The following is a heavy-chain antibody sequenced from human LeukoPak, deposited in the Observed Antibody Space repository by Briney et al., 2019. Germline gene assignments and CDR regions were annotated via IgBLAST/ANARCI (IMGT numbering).Heavy chain of an antibody. V-gene: IGHV3-74*01. CDR3: ARSTIFGVVIPHYGMDV. CDR2: INSDGSST. D-gene: IGHD3-3*01. J-gene: IGHJ6*02. CDR1: GFTFSSYW. Sequence: GGSLRLSCAASGFTFSSYWMHWVRQAPGKGLVWVSRINSDGSSTSYADSVKGRFTISRDNAKNTLYLQMNSLRAEDTAVYYCARSTIFGVVIPHYGMDVWGQGATVTVSS.